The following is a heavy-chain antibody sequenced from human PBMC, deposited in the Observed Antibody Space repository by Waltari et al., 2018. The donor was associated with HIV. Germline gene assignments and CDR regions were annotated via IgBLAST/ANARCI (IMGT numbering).Heavy chain of an antibody. CDR1: GYTITRYY. D-gene: IGHD4-17*01. CDR2: INPSGGST. Sequence: QVQLVQSGAEVEKPGASVKGSCKASGYTITRYYKHWVRQGPGQGLEWMGFINPSGGSTTYAQKFQGRVTMTTDTSTSTVYMDLSSLRSEDTAVYYCARGRDGDYDSWGQGTLVTVSS. J-gene: IGHJ5*01. CDR3: ARGRDGDYDS. V-gene: IGHV1-46*03.